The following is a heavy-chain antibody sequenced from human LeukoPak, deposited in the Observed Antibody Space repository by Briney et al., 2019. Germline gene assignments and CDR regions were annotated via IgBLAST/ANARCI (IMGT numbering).Heavy chain of an antibody. CDR2: IYHSGST. CDR3: ARALPTWYFDL. V-gene: IGHV4-38-2*02. CDR1: GYSISGVYY. J-gene: IGHJ2*01. Sequence: SETLSLTCTVSGYSISGVYYWGWIRQPPGKGLEWIGSIYHSGSTYYSPSLKSRLTTSIDTSMHQFSLKLTSVTATDTAVYYCARALPTWYFDLWGRGTLVTVSS.